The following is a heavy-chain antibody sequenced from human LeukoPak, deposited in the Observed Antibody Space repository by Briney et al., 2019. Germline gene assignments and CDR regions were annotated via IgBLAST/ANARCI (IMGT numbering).Heavy chain of an antibody. CDR1: GYTFTSYG. J-gene: IGHJ4*02. D-gene: IGHD3-22*01. Sequence: ASVKVSCKASGYTFTSYGISWVRQAPGQGLEWMGWISAYNGNTNYAQKLQGRVTMTTDTSTSTAYMELRSLRSDDTAVYYCARAGKLITMIVFLEDDFDYWGQGTLVTVSS. CDR3: ARAGKLITMIVFLEDDFDY. CDR2: ISAYNGNT. V-gene: IGHV1-18*01.